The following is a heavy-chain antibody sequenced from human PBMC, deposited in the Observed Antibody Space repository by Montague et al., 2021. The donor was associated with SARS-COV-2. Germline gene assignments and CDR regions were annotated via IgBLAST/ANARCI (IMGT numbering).Heavy chain of an antibody. CDR1: GFSLTTSGVS. CDR3: ALETPMVTFLA. Sequence: PALVKPTQTLTLTCTFSGFSLTTSGVSVGWMRQPPGKALEWLARIGWDDDKYYSTSLKTRLTISKDTSKNQVVLTMTNMDPVDTATYYCALETPMVTFLAWGQGTLVTVSS. V-gene: IGHV2-70*11. D-gene: IGHD5-18*01. CDR2: IGWDDDK. J-gene: IGHJ5*02.